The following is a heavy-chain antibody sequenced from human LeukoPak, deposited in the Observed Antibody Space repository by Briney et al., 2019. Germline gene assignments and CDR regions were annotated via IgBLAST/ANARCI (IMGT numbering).Heavy chain of an antibody. CDR2: IYYSGST. CDR3: ARHSRDFSRRNYYYYYYMDV. CDR1: SYSLRSGYY. Sequence: SETLFLTCTVSSYSLRSGYYWGWVRQPPGKGLEWIGSIYYSGSTYYNPSLKSRVTISVDTSKNQFPLKQSSVTAADTAVYYCARHSRDFSRRNYYYYYYMDVWGKGTTDTVSS. J-gene: IGHJ6*03. D-gene: IGHD3-3*01. V-gene: IGHV4-38-2*02.